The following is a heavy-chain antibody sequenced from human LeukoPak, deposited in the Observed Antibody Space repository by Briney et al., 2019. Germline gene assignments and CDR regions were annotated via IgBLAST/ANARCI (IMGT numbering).Heavy chain of an antibody. CDR3: AKGRGWEASYYYYYMDV. J-gene: IGHJ6*03. CDR1: GFTFSSYA. V-gene: IGHV3-23*01. Sequence: GGSLRLSCAASGFTFSSYAMSWVRQAPGKGLEWVSAISGSGGSTYYADSVKGRFTISRDNSKNTLYLQMNSLRAEDTAVYYCAKGRGWEASYYYYYMDVWGKGTTVTISS. CDR2: ISGSGGST. D-gene: IGHD1-26*01.